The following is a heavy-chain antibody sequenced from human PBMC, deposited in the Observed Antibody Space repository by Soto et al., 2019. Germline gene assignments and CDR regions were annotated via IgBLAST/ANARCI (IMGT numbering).Heavy chain of an antibody. D-gene: IGHD6-25*01. CDR3: ARPHGGSSGWDNWFDP. J-gene: IGHJ5*02. Sequence: SETLSLTSTVAGGSISSYYWSWIRQPPGKGLEWIGHIYYSGSTNYNPSLKSRVTISVDTSKNQFSLKLSSVTAADTAVYYCARPHGGSSGWDNWFDPWGQGTLVTVSS. CDR1: GGSISSYY. V-gene: IGHV4-59*01. CDR2: IYYSGST.